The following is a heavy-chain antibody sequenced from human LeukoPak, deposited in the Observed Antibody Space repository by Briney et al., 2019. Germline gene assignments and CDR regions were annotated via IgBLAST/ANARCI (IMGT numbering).Heavy chain of an antibody. D-gene: IGHD5-12*01. CDR1: GYTFISHG. V-gene: IGHV1-2*02. Sequence: ASVKVSCKASGYTFISHGINWVRQAPGQGLEWVGWINPKTGGTDYAQRFQGSVTMTRDTSINTAYMELNRLKFDDTAVFYCARARGLIYSDYDLFDYWGQGTLVTVSS. CDR3: ARARGLIYSDYDLFDY. CDR2: INPKTGGT. J-gene: IGHJ4*02.